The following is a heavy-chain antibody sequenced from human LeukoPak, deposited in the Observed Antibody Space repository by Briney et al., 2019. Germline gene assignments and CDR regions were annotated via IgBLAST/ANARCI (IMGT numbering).Heavy chain of an antibody. CDR1: GFTFSSYW. Sequence: GGSLRLSCAASGFTFSSYWMHWVRQALEQGPVWVSRIKSDGSSISYADSVKGRFTISRDNAKNTLYLQMNSLRAEDTAVYYCARGYCSGGSCYSVGYYGMDVWGQGTTVTVSS. CDR3: ARGYCSGGSCYSVGYYGMDV. CDR2: IKSDGSSI. D-gene: IGHD2-15*01. J-gene: IGHJ6*02. V-gene: IGHV3-74*01.